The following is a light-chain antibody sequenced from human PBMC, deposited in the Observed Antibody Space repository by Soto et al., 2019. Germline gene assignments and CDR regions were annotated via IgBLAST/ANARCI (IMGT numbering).Light chain of an antibody. CDR2: DDS. CDR3: QVWDSGSAHQV. J-gene: IGLJ2*01. Sequence: SYELTQPPSVSVAPGQTARITCGGDNIGSKSVHWYQQEPGQAPVLVVYDDSDRPSGTPERFSGSNSGNTATLTISRVEAGDEADYYCQVWDSGSAHQVFGGGTKLTVL. V-gene: IGLV3-21*02. CDR1: NIGSKS.